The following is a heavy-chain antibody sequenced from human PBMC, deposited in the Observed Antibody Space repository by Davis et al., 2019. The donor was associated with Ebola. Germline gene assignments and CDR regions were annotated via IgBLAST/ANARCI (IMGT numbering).Heavy chain of an antibody. CDR3: ARETKWEYCSGGSCSTANWFDP. Sequence: SETLSLTCTVSGGSISSSSYYWGWIRQPPGKGLEWIGSIYYSGSTYYNPSLKSRVTISVDTSKNQFSLKLSSVTAADTAVYYCARETKWEYCSGGSCSTANWFDPWGQGTLVTVSS. CDR1: GGSISSSSYY. CDR2: IYYSGST. D-gene: IGHD2-15*01. V-gene: IGHV4-39*01. J-gene: IGHJ5*02.